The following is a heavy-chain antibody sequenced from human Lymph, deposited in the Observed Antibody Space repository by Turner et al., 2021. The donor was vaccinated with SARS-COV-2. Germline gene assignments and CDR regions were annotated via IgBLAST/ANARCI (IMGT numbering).Heavy chain of an antibody. D-gene: IGHD2-2*01. CDR2: ISGRGGRT. CDR3: AKGPDCSSTSCPTIGAFDI. J-gene: IGHJ3*02. Sequence: EVQLFEAGGGLVQPGGSVRLSLAPSGSSFGSYGMSWVRQGPGKGLEWVSAISGRGGRTYYADPGKGRFTISRDNSKNTMYLKMNSLRPEETGINYCAKGPDCSSTSCPTIGAFDIWGQGTMVTISS. V-gene: IGHV3-23*01. CDR1: GSSFGSYG.